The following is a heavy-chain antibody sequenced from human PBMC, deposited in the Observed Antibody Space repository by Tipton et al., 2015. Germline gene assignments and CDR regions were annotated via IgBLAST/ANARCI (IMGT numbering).Heavy chain of an antibody. J-gene: IGHJ4*02. CDR1: GGSMSSFY. Sequence: GLVKPSETLSLSCTVSGGSMSSFYWSWIRQPPGKGLEWIGYVYYSGSTNYNPSLNSRVTMSVDTSKNQVSLKLSSVTAADTAVYYCARARGRHGGLFDSWGQGTLVTVSS. CDR3: ARARGRHGGLFDS. V-gene: IGHV4-59*01. D-gene: IGHD4-23*01. CDR2: VYYSGST.